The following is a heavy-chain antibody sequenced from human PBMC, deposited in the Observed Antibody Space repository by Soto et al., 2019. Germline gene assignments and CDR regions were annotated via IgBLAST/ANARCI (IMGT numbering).Heavy chain of an antibody. Sequence: TXETLYLTCSVASFFMSSGNYWGWIRKPPGKGLEWIGSIFHGGNTYYNPSLKSRVTISVDMSKNQFSLKLNSVTAADTAVYYCARARWYDAFDVWGQGTVVTL. D-gene: IGHD2-15*01. V-gene: IGHV4-38-2*02. CDR2: IFHGGNT. CDR3: ARARWYDAFDV. CDR1: SFFMSSGNY. J-gene: IGHJ3*01.